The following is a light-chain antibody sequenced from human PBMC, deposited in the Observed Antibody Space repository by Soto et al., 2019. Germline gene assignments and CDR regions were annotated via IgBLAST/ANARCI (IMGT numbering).Light chain of an antibody. Sequence: EIVLTQSPGTLSLSPGERATLSCRASQTVSSSSLAWYQQKPGQAPRLLIYGASSRATGIPDRFSGSGSGTDFTLTISILEPEDFAVYYCQQYGSSPYTFGQGTKLDIK. CDR1: QTVSSSS. CDR3: QQYGSSPYT. J-gene: IGKJ2*01. V-gene: IGKV3-20*01. CDR2: GAS.